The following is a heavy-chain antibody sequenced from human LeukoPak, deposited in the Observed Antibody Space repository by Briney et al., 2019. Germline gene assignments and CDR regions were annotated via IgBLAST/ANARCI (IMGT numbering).Heavy chain of an antibody. J-gene: IGHJ4*02. CDR3: ATLNGSGSHPY. D-gene: IGHD3-10*01. CDR2: ISAYNGNT. Sequence: GASVKVSCKASGYSFTSYGISGVRQAPGQGLEWMGWISAYNGNTNYAQKLQGRVTMTTDTSTSTAYMELRSLRSDDTAVYYCATLNGSGSHPYWGQGTLVTVSS. V-gene: IGHV1-18*01. CDR1: GYSFTSYG.